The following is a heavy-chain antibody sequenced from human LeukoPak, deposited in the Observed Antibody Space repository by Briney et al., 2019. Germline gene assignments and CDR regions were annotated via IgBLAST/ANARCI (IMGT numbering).Heavy chain of an antibody. J-gene: IGHJ4*02. V-gene: IGHV3-74*01. CDR1: GFTFSSYW. Sequence: GGSLRLSCAASGFTFSSYWMHWVRQAPGKGLLWVSRINSDGSSTSYADSVKGRFTISRDNAKNTLYLQMNSLRAGDTAVYYCARRIAAAAAPYYFDYWGQGTLVTVSS. D-gene: IGHD6-13*01. CDR2: INSDGSST. CDR3: ARRIAAAAAPYYFDY.